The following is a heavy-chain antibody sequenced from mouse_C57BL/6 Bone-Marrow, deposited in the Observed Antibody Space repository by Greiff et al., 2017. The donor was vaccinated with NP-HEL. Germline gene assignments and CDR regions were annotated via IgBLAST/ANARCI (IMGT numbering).Heavy chain of an antibody. CDR2: LNPSSGYT. CDR3: ARVVDDAMDY. CDR1: GYTFTSYT. V-gene: IGHV1-4*01. D-gene: IGHD1-1*02. Sequence: QVQLQQSGAELARPGASVKMSCKASGYTFTSYTIHWVKQRPGQGLEWIGYLNPSSGYTKYNQKFKDKATLTADKSSSTAYMQLSSLTSEDSAVYYCARVVDDAMDYWGQGTSVTVSS. J-gene: IGHJ4*01.